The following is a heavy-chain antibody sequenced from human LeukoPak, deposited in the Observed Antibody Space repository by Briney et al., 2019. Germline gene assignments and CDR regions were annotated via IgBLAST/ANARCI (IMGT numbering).Heavy chain of an antibody. CDR1: VGSISSSSYY. J-gene: IGHJ4*02. Sequence: PSETLSLTCTVSVGSISSSSYYWGWIRQPPGKGLEWIGYIYYSGSTNYNPSLKSRVTISVDTSKKQFSLELSSVTAADTAVYYCSHCSSTTCYTGFDYWGQGTLVTVSS. CDR3: SHCSSTTCYTGFDY. V-gene: IGHV4-61*05. CDR2: IYYSGST. D-gene: IGHD2-2*02.